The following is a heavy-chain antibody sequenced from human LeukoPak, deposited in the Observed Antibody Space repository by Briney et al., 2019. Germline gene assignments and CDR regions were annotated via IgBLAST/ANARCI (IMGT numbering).Heavy chain of an antibody. D-gene: IGHD1-26*01. CDR1: GGSIGTFH. Sequence: SETLSLTCSVSGGSIGTFHWHWIRQPPGKGLEWIGYIFTTEVTNYSPSLKSRVTISVDTSKNQFSLRLSSVTAADTAVYYCARSDGIVGEEAWFDPWGQGILVTVSS. CDR2: IFTTEVT. V-gene: IGHV4-4*09. CDR3: ARSDGIVGEEAWFDP. J-gene: IGHJ5*02.